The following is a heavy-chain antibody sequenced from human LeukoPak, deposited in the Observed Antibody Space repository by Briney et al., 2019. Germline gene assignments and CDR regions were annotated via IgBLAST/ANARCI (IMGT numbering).Heavy chain of an antibody. Sequence: GGSLRLSCAGSGFTFSSYSMNWVRQAPGKGLEWVSSISSTSSHIYDADSVKGRFTISGDNAKNSLYLQMNSLRVEDTAVYYCARAAAAGTLLNYFGMDVWGQGTTVTVSS. CDR2: ISSTSSHI. D-gene: IGHD6-13*01. CDR1: GFTFSSYS. V-gene: IGHV3-21*01. J-gene: IGHJ6*02. CDR3: ARAAAAGTLLNYFGMDV.